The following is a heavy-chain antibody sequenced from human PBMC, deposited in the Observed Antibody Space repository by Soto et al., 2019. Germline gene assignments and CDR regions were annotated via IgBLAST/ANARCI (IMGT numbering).Heavy chain of an antibody. V-gene: IGHV1-18*01. CDR1: GYNFTSYG. J-gene: IGHJ4*02. CDR3: ARGITSSGVVLTHFDY. Sequence: ASGKVSCKASGYNFTSYGIRWVRQAPGQGLERMGWISAYNGNTNYAQKRQGRVTMTTDTSTSTASMELSSLKSDDTAVYSCARGITSSGVVLTHFDYWGQGTLVTASS. CDR2: ISAYNGNT. D-gene: IGHD3-3*01.